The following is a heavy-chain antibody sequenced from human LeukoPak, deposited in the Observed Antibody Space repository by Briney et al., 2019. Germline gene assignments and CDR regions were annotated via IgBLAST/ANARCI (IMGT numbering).Heavy chain of an antibody. J-gene: IGHJ5*02. V-gene: IGHV3-21*01. Sequence: GGSLRLSCAASGFTFSSYSMNWVRQAPGKGLEWVSSISSSSSYIYYADSVKGRFTISRDNAKNSLYLQMNSLRAEDTAVYYCAWALWSGWYLSGAPFDPWGQGTLVTVSS. CDR1: GFTFSSYS. D-gene: IGHD6-19*01. CDR2: ISSSSSYI. CDR3: AWALWSGWYLSGAPFDP.